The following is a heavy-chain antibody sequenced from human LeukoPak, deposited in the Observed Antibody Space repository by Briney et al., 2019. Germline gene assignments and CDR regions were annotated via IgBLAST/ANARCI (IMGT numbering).Heavy chain of an antibody. D-gene: IGHD3-3*01. V-gene: IGHV3-23*01. CDR2: ISGSAEKT. CDR3: ARGSTYDFWSGDALDV. J-gene: IGHJ3*01. CDR1: GFAFSSHA. Sequence: GGSLRLSCAASGFAFSSHAMTWVRQAPGKGLEWVSSISGSAEKTYYADSVKGRFTISRDSSQKILNLQMDNLRVEDTAIYYCARGSTYDFWSGDALDVWGQGTTVTVAS.